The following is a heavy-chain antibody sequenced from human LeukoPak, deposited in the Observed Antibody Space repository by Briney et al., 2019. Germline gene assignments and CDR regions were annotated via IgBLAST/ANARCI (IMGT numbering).Heavy chain of an antibody. V-gene: IGHV3-23*01. CDR1: GFTFSSYA. CDR3: AKDTTFVGAFDI. D-gene: IGHD3-10*02. J-gene: IGHJ3*02. CDR2: ISGSGGST. Sequence: PGGSLRLSCAASGFTFSSYAMSWVRQAPGKGLEGVSAISGSGGSTYYADSVKGRFTISKDNSKNTLYLQMNSLRAEDTAVYYCAKDTTFVGAFDIWGQGTMVTVSS.